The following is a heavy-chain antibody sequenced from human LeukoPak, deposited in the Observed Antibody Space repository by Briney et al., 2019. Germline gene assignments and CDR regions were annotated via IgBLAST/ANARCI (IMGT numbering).Heavy chain of an antibody. CDR2: ISYDGSNK. CDR3: ARALELKAFDY. CDR1: GFTFSSYA. Sequence: GGSLRLSCAASGFTFSSYAMHWVRQAPGKGLEWVAVISYDGSNKYYADSVKGRFTISRDNSENTLYLQMSSLRAEDTAVYYCARALELKAFDYWGQGTLVTVSS. J-gene: IGHJ4*02. V-gene: IGHV3-30-3*01. D-gene: IGHD1-26*01.